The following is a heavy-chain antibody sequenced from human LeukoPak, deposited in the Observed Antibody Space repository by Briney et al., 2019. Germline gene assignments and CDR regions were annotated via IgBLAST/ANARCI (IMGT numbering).Heavy chain of an antibody. CDR2: INPSGGST. J-gene: IGHJ4*02. V-gene: IGHV1-46*01. CDR3: ARDRWTTVTTSGCFDY. CDR1: RGTFSSYA. D-gene: IGHD4-17*01. Sequence: GASVKVSCKASRGTFSSYAIHWVRQAPGQGLEWMGIINPSGGSTSYVQKFQGRVTMTRDTSTSTVYMELSSLRSEDRAVYYCARDRWTTVTTSGCFDYWGQGTLVTVSS.